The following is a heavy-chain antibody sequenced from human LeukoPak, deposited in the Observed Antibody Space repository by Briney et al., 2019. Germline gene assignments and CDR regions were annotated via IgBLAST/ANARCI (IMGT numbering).Heavy chain of an antibody. CDR1: GFTFSGSA. CDR2: IRSKANSYAT. V-gene: IGHV3-73*01. CDR3: TRDMITFGEVIPNY. D-gene: IGHD3-16*02. Sequence: GGSLRLSCAASGFTFSGSAMHWVRQASGKGLEWVGRIRSKANSYATAYAASVKGRFTISRDDSKNTAYLQMNSLKTEDTAVYYCTRDMITFGEVIPNYWGQGTLVTVSS. J-gene: IGHJ4*02.